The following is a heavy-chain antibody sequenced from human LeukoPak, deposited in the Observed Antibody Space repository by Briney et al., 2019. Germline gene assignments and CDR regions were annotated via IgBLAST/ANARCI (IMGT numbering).Heavy chain of an antibody. Sequence: GGSLRPACAASGLTFDNYGMRCVRHAPGECLEWVSGISWNSGSIVYADYVKGRFIISRDNTKNSLYLQMHSLRAEDTAVYYCARDQGVRRYSSSWGPYYYYYMDVWGKGTTVTVSS. CDR3: ARDQGVRRYSSSWGPYYYYYMDV. J-gene: IGHJ6*03. CDR1: GLTFDNYG. D-gene: IGHD6-13*01. V-gene: IGHV3-9*01. CDR2: ISWNSGSI.